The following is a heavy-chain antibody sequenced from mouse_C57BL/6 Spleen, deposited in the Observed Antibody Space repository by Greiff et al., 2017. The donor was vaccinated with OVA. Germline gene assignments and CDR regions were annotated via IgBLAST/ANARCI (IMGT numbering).Heavy chain of an antibody. J-gene: IGHJ2*01. CDR2: INPNNGGT. D-gene: IGHD1-1*01. CDR1: GYTFTDYN. CDR3: ARPPRYGSRGYYFDY. V-gene: IGHV1-18*01. Sequence: VQLQQSGPELVKPGASVKIPCKASGYTFTDYNMDWVKQSHGKSLEWIGDINPNNGGTVYNQKFKGKATLTVDKSSSTAYMELRSLTSEDTAVYYCARPPRYGSRGYYFDYWGQGTTLTVSS.